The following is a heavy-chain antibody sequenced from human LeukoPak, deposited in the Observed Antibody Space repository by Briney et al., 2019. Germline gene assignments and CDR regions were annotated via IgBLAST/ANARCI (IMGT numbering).Heavy chain of an antibody. Sequence: PSETLSLTCTVSGGSISSYYWSWIRQPAGKGLEWIGRIYTSGSTNYNPALKSRVTMSVDTSKNQFSLKLRSVTAADTAVYYCARGEEKPAANWFDPWGQGTLVTVSS. CDR1: GGSISSYY. J-gene: IGHJ5*02. V-gene: IGHV4-4*07. D-gene: IGHD2-2*01. CDR2: IYTSGST. CDR3: ARGEEKPAANWFDP.